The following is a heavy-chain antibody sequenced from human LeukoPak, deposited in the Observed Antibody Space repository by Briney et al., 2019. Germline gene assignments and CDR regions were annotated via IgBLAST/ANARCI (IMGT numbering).Heavy chain of an antibody. D-gene: IGHD6-19*01. Sequence: PGGSLRLSCAASGFTFSSYWMNWVRQASGKGLGWVANIKQDGSEKYYVDSVKGRFTISRDNAKNSLYLQMNSLRAEDTAVYYCARVPIDSSGWYVAFDIWGQGTMVTVSS. CDR3: ARVPIDSSGWYVAFDI. V-gene: IGHV3-7*01. CDR1: GFTFSSYW. J-gene: IGHJ3*02. CDR2: IKQDGSEK.